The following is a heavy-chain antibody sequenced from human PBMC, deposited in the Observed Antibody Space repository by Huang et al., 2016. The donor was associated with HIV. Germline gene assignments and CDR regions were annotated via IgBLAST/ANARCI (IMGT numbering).Heavy chain of an antibody. Sequence: QVQLVQSGAEVKNPGASVRVSCKASGYTFTDSNIHWVRQAPGQGLEWMGWLNPKRGGKIYAQRFQGRITMTRDTTISTVHMDLRRIQSDDTAVYFCARDWSFGSPTSPADWGQGTLVTVSS. CDR2: LNPKRGGK. CDR1: GYTFTDSN. V-gene: IGHV1-2*02. CDR3: ARDWSFGSPTSPAD. D-gene: IGHD3-10*01. J-gene: IGHJ4*02.